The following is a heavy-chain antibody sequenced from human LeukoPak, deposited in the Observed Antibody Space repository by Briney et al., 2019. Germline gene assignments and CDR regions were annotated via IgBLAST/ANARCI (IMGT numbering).Heavy chain of an antibody. Sequence: ASVKVSCKASGYTFTGYYMHWVRQTPGQGLEWMGRINPNSGGTNYAQKFQGRVTMTRDTSISTAYMELSRLKSDDTAVYYCAGVNVASYDFWSGYFPGSDWFDPWGQGTLVTVSS. J-gene: IGHJ5*02. CDR1: GYTFTGYY. D-gene: IGHD3-3*01. V-gene: IGHV1-2*06. CDR3: AGVNVASYDFWSGYFPGSDWFDP. CDR2: INPNSGGT.